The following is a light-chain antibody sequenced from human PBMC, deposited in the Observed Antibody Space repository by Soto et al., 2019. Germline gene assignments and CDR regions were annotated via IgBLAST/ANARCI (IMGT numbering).Light chain of an antibody. CDR1: QSVSSN. CDR2: GAS. Sequence: EIVMTQSPATLSVSPGERATLSCRASQSVSSNLAWYQQKPGQAPRLLIYGASTRATGIPARFSGSGSGTEFTLTISSLQSEDFAVYYCQQYNNLGLTFGQGTRLEMK. V-gene: IGKV3-15*01. J-gene: IGKJ5*01. CDR3: QQYNNLGLT.